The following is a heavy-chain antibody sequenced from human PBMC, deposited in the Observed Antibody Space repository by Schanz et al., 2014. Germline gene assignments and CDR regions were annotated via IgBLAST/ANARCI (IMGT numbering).Heavy chain of an antibody. CDR1: GFSFNNYW. CDR2: IIHDGSEK. CDR3: ARDEGRDGYNLAFDV. V-gene: IGHV3-7*01. J-gene: IGHJ3*01. Sequence: EVQLVESGGGLVQPGGSLRLSCAASGFSFNNYWMTWFRQAPGKGLEWVANIIHDGSEKFYVDSVKGRFTISRDNAKNSLYLQMDALRAEDTAVYYCARDEGRDGYNLAFDVWGQGTLVTVSS. D-gene: IGHD5-12*01.